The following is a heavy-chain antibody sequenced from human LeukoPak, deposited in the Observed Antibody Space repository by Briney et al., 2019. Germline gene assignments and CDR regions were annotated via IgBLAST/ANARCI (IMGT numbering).Heavy chain of an antibody. J-gene: IGHJ4*02. D-gene: IGHD1-26*01. V-gene: IGHV4-59*12. CDR1: GGSISSYS. Sequence: SETLSLTCTVSGGSISSYSWSWIRQPPGKGLEWIGYIYYNGSTNYNPSLKSRVTVSLDTSKNQFSLKLSSVTAADTAVYYCARDRAVAAGSYPREFDYWGQGTLVTVSS. CDR2: IYYNGST. CDR3: ARDRAVAAGSYPREFDY.